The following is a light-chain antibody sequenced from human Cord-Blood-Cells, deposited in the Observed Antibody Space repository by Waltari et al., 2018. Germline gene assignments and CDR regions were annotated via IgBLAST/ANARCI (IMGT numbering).Light chain of an antibody. J-gene: IGKJ1*01. Sequence: DIQMTQSPSSLSASVGDRVTITCRASQSISSYLNWYQQKPGKAPKLLIYAASSLQSGVPSRSSGSGYATDCNLTISSPQPADFTTCYCKQSYSTPGTFGHSTNLEIK. CDR1: QSISSY. CDR2: AAS. V-gene: IGKV1-39*01. CDR3: KQSYSTPGT.